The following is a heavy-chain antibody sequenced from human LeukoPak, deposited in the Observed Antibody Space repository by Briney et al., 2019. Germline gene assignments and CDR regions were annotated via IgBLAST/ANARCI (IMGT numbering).Heavy chain of an antibody. CDR2: ISGRGGST. CDR1: GFTFSSYA. CDR3: AKDIKIVGATWLDY. D-gene: IGHD1-26*01. J-gene: IGHJ4*02. V-gene: IGHV3-23*01. Sequence: GGSLRLSCAASGFTFSSYAMSWVRQAPGKGLEWVSAISGRGGSTYYADSVKGRFTISRDNSKNTLYLQMNSLRAEDTAVYYCAKDIKIVGATWLDYWGQGTLVTVSS.